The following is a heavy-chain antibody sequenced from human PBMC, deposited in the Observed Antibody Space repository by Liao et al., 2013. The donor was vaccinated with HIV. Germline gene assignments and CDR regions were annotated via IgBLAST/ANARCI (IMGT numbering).Heavy chain of an antibody. D-gene: IGHD5-18*01. CDR1: GESINTYY. CDR2: IYSSGST. J-gene: IGHJ3*02. V-gene: IGHV4-4*07. CDR3: ARGAGYSYGRRMDI. Sequence: QLHLQESGPGLVKPSETLSLLCNVSGESINTYYWSWIRQSAGKGLEWIGRIYSSGSTNYNPSLNDRVTMSVDTSKNQFSLKLSSVTAADTAVYYCARGAGYSYGRRMDIWGQGTMVTVSS.